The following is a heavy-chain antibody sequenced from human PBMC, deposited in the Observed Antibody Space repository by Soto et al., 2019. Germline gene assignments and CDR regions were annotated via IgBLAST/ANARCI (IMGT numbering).Heavy chain of an antibody. CDR3: PTDNLPVYGEYGGDYFDY. J-gene: IGHJ4*02. Sequence: GGSLRLSCAASGFPFSNAWMSLVRQSPGKGLEWVGRIKSKTDGGTTDYAAPVKGRFTISRDDSKNTLYLQMNSLKNEDTAVYYCPTDNLPVYGEYGGDYFDYWGQGTRGTVAS. V-gene: IGHV3-15*01. CDR1: GFPFSNAW. CDR2: IKSKTDGGTT. D-gene: IGHD4-17*01.